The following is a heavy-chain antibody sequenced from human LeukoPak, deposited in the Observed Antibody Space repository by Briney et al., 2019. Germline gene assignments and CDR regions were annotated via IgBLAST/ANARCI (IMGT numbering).Heavy chain of an antibody. D-gene: IGHD2-15*01. CDR1: GGSVSNSNYY. CDR3: ARQRGYCSGGSCYGMFDY. Sequence: SEALSLTCTVSGGSVSNSNYYCGWVRQPPGKGLEWTGSIYYSGRTYYNPSLKSRVTISVDTSKNPFSLKLSSVTAADTAVYYCARQRGYCSGGSCYGMFDYWGQGTLVTVSS. CDR2: IYYSGRT. J-gene: IGHJ4*02. V-gene: IGHV4-39*01.